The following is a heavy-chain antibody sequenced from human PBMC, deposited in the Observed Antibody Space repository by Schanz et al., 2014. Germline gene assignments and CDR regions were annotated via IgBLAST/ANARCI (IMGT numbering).Heavy chain of an antibody. CDR2: VNPSGGGT. J-gene: IGHJ4*02. D-gene: IGHD2-2*01. CDR1: GYTLSAYS. V-gene: IGHV1-46*03. CDR3: ARAPTAYCSDTSCLGTPFDY. Sequence: QVQLLQSGAEVKKPGASMKVSCKASGYTLSAYSLHWVRQAPGQGLEWMGIVNPSGGGTSYALRFQDRVTVTRDTSRSTVYMELSSLRSEDTAVYYCARAPTAYCSDTSCLGTPFDYWGQGTLVTVSS.